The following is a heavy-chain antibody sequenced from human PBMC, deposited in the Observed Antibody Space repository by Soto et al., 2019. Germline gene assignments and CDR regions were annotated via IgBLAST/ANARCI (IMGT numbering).Heavy chain of an antibody. J-gene: IGHJ4*02. CDR3: AKDLAPLIRGWPRPY. Sequence: GGSLRLSCAASGFTFSSYAMSWVRQAPGKGLEWVSAISGSGGSTYYADSVKGRFTISRDNSKNTLYLQMNSLRAEDTAVYYCAKDLAPLIRGWPRPYWGQGTLVTVSS. CDR1: GFTFSSYA. V-gene: IGHV3-23*01. D-gene: IGHD6-19*01. CDR2: ISGSGGST.